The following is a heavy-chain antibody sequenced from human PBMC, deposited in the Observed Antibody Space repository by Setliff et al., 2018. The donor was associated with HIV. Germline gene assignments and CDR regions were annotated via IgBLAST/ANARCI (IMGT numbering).Heavy chain of an antibody. CDR3: ARAFGTKYYFDY. CDR2: GFHSGSP. CDR1: GYSISSGYY. Sequence: SLTCAVSGYSISSGYYWGWIRQPPGKGLEWIGSGFHSGSPYYNPSLKSRVTISIDTSKNQFSLKLTSVTAADTAVYYCARAFGTKYYFDYWGQGTLVTVSS. J-gene: IGHJ4*02. V-gene: IGHV4-38-2*01. D-gene: IGHD1-7*01.